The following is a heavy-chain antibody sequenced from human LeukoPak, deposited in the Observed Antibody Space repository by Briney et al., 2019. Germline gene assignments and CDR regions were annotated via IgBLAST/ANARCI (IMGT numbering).Heavy chain of an antibody. CDR1: GYTFTSYY. CDR3: AKGTKAHILTAYMRDRWFDP. D-gene: IGHD3-9*01. CDR2: ISPSGGST. Sequence: ASVKVSCKASGYTFTSYYMHWVRQAPGQGLEWMGIISPSGGSTTYAQKFQGRVTMTRDTSTSTVYMELSSLRAEDTAVYYCAKGTKAHILTAYMRDRWFDPWSQGTLVTVSS. V-gene: IGHV1-46*01. J-gene: IGHJ5*02.